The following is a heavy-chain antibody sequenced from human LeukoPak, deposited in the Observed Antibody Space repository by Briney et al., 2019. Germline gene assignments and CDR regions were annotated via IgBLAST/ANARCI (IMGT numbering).Heavy chain of an antibody. CDR1: GGSIRSFY. J-gene: IGHJ5*02. V-gene: IGHV4-59*01. Sequence: SETPSLTCSVPGGSIRSFYNSWIPHRPGEGLELIGYIYYSGSTNYNPSLKSRVTISVDTSRNQFSLKLSSVTAADTAVYYCARDVGDSSSWSWFDPWGLGTLVTVSS. D-gene: IGHD6-6*01. CDR2: IYYSGST. CDR3: ARDVGDSSSWSWFDP.